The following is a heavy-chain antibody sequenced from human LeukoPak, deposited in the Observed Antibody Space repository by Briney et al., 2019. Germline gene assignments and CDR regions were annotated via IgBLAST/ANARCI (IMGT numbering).Heavy chain of an antibody. CDR2: ISGSGGST. CDR3: ARDDWNDFREGWFDP. Sequence: PGGSLRLSCAASGFTFSSYAMSWVRQAPGKGLEWVSAISGSGGSTYYADSVKGRFTISRDNAKNSLYLQMNSLRAEDTAVYYCARDDWNDFREGWFDPWGQGTLVTVSS. D-gene: IGHD1-1*01. V-gene: IGHV3-23*01. CDR1: GFTFSSYA. J-gene: IGHJ5*02.